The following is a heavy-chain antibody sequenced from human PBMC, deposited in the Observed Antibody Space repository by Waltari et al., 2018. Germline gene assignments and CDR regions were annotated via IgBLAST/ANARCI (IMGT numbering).Heavy chain of an antibody. Sequence: EVQLVESGGNLVQPGGSLRLSCAASGFTFSSYWITWVRQAPGRWLEWGANIKEDGSQTYYVDSVKGRFTISRDNAKNSLYLQMNSLRAEDTGLYYCARDRGWNTFDYWGQGTLVTVSS. V-gene: IGHV3-7*04. J-gene: IGHJ4*02. CDR1: GFTFSSYW. CDR3: ARDRGWNTFDY. CDR2: IKEDGSQT. D-gene: IGHD6-19*01.